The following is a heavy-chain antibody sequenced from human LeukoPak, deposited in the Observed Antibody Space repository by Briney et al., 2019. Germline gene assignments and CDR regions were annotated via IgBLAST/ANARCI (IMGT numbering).Heavy chain of an antibody. V-gene: IGHV4-4*07. CDR2: IYTSGST. CDR3: ATQSVVPAAIMTDYYYYYMDV. Sequence: SETLSLTCTVSGGSISSYYWSWIRQPAGKGLEWIGRIYTSGSTNYNPSLKSRVTMSVDTSKNQFSLKLSSVTAADTAVYYCATQSVVPAAIMTDYYYYYMDVWGKGTTVTVSS. J-gene: IGHJ6*03. CDR1: GGSISSYY. D-gene: IGHD2-2*02.